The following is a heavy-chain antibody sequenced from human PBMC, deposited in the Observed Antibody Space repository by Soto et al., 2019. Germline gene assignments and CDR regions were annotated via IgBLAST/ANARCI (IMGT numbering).Heavy chain of an antibody. CDR3: VRDRRISGINRGLDY. CDR1: GFIFSDYH. D-gene: IGHD1-20*01. V-gene: IGHV3-11*01. J-gene: IGHJ4*02. Sequence: PGGSLRLSCAASGFIFSDYHMAWIRQAPGKGLELVAYISSSGDTIYYADSVKGRFTISRDNGKDSLFLQMSSLRAEDTAVYYCVRDRRISGINRGLDYWGRGTLVTVSS. CDR2: ISSSGDTI.